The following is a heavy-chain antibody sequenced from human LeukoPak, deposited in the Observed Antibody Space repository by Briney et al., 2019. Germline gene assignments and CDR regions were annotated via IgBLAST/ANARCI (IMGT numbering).Heavy chain of an antibody. CDR1: GDSFSSHY. CDR2: ISHIGRT. V-gene: IGHV4-59*08. J-gene: IGHJ5*02. Sequence: PSETLSLTCAVSGDSFSSHYWTWIWQSPGTGLEWIGYISHIGRTNYNPSLKSRVTISIDTSKNQFSLKLGSVTAADTAVYYCARQIVSSSWSHPGNWFDPWGQGTLVTVSS. CDR3: ARQIVSSSWSHPGNWFDP. D-gene: IGHD6-13*01.